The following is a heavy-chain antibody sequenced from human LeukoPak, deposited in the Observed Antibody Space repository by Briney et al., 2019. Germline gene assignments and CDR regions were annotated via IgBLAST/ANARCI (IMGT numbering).Heavy chain of an antibody. V-gene: IGHV3-7*01. CDR3: ARDPGDFDRIDY. CDR1: GFTFGTYW. Sequence: GGSLRLSCAASGFTFGTYWMAWVRQAPGKGPEWVANIKQDGGEKYYVDSVRGRFTISRDNSKNTLYLQMNSLRAEDTAVYYCARDPGDFDRIDYWGQGTLVTVSS. J-gene: IGHJ4*02. CDR2: IKQDGGEK. D-gene: IGHD3-9*01.